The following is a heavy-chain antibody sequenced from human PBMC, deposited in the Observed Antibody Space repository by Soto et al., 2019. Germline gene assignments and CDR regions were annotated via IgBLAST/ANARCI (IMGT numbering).Heavy chain of an antibody. CDR1: GFTFSSYA. CDR2: ISGSGGST. Sequence: GGSLRLSCAASGFTFSSYAMSWVRQAPGKGLEWVSAISGSGGSTYYADSVKGRFTISRDNSKNTLYLQMNSLRAEDTAVYYCAKDPLGYCSGGSCYNSVSWGQGTLVTVSS. J-gene: IGHJ4*02. D-gene: IGHD2-15*01. V-gene: IGHV3-23*01. CDR3: AKDPLGYCSGGSCYNSVS.